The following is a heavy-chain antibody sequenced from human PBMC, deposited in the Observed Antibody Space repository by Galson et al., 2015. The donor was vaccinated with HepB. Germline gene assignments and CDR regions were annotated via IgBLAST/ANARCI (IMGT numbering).Heavy chain of an antibody. CDR2: INPNTGGT. CDR3: ARPSGSGLYFFDP. V-gene: IGHV1-2*02. D-gene: IGHD1-26*01. CDR1: GYTFTDYH. J-gene: IGHJ5*02. Sequence: QSGAEVKKPGASVKVSCKASGYTFTDYHIHWVRQAPGQGLEWMGWINPNTGGTKFPQRFQGRVTLTRDTSINTAYMDLNSLNFDDTAVYYCARPSGSGLYFFDPWGQGSLVTVSS.